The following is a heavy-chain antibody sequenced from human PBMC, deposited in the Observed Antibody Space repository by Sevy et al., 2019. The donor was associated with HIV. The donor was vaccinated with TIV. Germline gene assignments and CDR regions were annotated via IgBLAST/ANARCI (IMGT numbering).Heavy chain of an antibody. J-gene: IGHJ6*02. Sequence: GGSLRLSCAASGFTFNSYWMSWVRQAPGKGLEWVANIKQDGSEKYYVDSVKGRFTISRDNSQNSLFLQMNTLRAEDTAVYYCAREGSPYDTYYYYYGMDVWGQGTRVTVSS. CDR3: AREGSPYDTYYYYYGMDV. CDR1: GFTFNSYW. D-gene: IGHD5-12*01. V-gene: IGHV3-7*01. CDR2: IKQDGSEK.